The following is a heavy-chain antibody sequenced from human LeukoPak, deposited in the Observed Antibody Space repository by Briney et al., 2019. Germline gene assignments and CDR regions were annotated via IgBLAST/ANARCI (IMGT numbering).Heavy chain of an antibody. J-gene: IGHJ4*02. D-gene: IGHD6-13*01. Sequence: PGGSLRLSCAASGFTFDDYTMHWVRQAPGKGLEWVSLISWDGGSTGYADSVKGRFTISRDNAKNSLYLQMNSLRVEDTAVYHCARGAGSSWYFYFDYWGQGTLVTVSS. V-gene: IGHV3-43*01. CDR3: ARGAGSSWYFYFDY. CDR1: GFTFDDYT. CDR2: ISWDGGST.